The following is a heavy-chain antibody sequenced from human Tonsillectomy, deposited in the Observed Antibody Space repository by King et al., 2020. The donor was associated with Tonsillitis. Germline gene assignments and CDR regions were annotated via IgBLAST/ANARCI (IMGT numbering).Heavy chain of an antibody. J-gene: IGHJ4*02. Sequence: EVQLVQSGGGLVQPGGSLRLSCAASGFIFSNYWMHWVRHAPGKGLVWVSRINGDMSSTAYADSVRGRFTISRDNAKNTLYLQINSLRAEDTAVYYCARGPHYSSSWYDYWGQGTLVTVSS. CDR3: ARGPHYSSSWYDY. V-gene: IGHV3-74*01. CDR2: INGDMSST. D-gene: IGHD6-13*01. CDR1: GFIFSNYW.